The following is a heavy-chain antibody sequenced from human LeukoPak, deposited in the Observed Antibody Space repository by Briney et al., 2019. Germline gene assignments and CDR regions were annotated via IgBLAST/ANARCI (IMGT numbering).Heavy chain of an antibody. CDR3: ARAGKYCSGGSCYSNWFDP. CDR2: ISAYNGNT. V-gene: IGHV1-18*01. CDR1: GYTFTSYG. Sequence: ASVKVSCKASGYTFTSYGISWVRQAPGQGLEWMGWISAYNGNTNYAQKLQGRVTMTTDTSTSTAYMELRSLRSDDTAVYYCARAGKYCSGGSCYSNWFDPWGQGTLVTASS. D-gene: IGHD2-15*01. J-gene: IGHJ5*02.